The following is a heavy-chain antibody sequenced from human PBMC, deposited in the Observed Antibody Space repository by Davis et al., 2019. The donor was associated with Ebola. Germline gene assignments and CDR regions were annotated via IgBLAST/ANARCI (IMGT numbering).Heavy chain of an antibody. CDR3: ASIGVGYDPSAFDY. J-gene: IGHJ4*02. V-gene: IGHV1-18*04. CDR2: ISAYNGNT. D-gene: IGHD5-12*01. CDR1: GYTFTGYY. Sequence: ASVKVSCKASGYTFTGYYMHWVRQAPGQGLEWMGWISAYNGNTNYAQKLQGRVTMTTDTSTSTAYMELRSLRSDDTAVYYCASIGVGYDPSAFDYWGQGTLVTVSS.